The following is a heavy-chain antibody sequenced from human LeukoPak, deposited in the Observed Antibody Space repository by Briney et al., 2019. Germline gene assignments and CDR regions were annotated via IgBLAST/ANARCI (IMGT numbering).Heavy chain of an antibody. J-gene: IGHJ4*02. CDR3: ARDRDWVFDY. Sequence: HPGGSLRLSCAASGFTFSSYAMSWVRQAPGKGLEWVSAISGSGGSTYYADSVKGRFTISRDNAKNSLYLQMSSLRAEDTAVYYCARDRDWVFDYWGQGTLVTVSS. D-gene: IGHD2-21*02. V-gene: IGHV3-23*01. CDR2: ISGSGGST. CDR1: GFTFSSYA.